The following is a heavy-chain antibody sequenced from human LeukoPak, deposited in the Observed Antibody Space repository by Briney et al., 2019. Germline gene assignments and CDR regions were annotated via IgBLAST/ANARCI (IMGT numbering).Heavy chain of an antibody. V-gene: IGHV3-48*01. CDR2: ISSSSTI. CDR1: GFIFSSYS. D-gene: IGHD2-15*01. J-gene: IGHJ4*02. CDR3: TRVHGGYPFDS. Sequence: GGSLRLSYAASGFIFSSYSMNWVRQAPGKGLEWVSFISSSSTIYYADSVKGRFTISRDNAKNSLYLQMNSLRAEDTAVYYCTRVHGGYPFDSWGQGTLVTVSS.